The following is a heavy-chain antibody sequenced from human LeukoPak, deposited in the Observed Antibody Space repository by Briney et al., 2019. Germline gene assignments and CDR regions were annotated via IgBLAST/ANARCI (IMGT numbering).Heavy chain of an antibody. CDR3: ASTTVRSGY. Sequence: SETLSLTCAVSGYSISSGYYWGWIRQSPGKGLEWIGSIYRSGSTYYNPSLKSRVTISLDTSKNQYSLKLTSVTAADTAVYYCASTTVRSGYWGQGTLVTVSS. J-gene: IGHJ4*02. V-gene: IGHV4-38-2*01. CDR2: IYRSGST. D-gene: IGHD4-17*01. CDR1: GYSISSGYY.